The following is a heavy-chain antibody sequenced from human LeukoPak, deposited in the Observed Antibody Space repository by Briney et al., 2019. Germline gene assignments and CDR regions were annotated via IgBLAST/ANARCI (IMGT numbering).Heavy chain of an antibody. Sequence: SETLSLTCTVSSDSISSYYWSWIRQPPGKGLEWIGYIYYSGTTKYNPSLKSRVTISIDTSKNQFSLKLSSVTAADTAVYYCPKVMGSEQGWAFDIWGQGTMVTVSS. V-gene: IGHV4-59*01. CDR1: SDSISSYY. J-gene: IGHJ3*02. CDR2: IYYSGTT. D-gene: IGHD3-16*01. CDR3: PKVMGSEQGWAFDI.